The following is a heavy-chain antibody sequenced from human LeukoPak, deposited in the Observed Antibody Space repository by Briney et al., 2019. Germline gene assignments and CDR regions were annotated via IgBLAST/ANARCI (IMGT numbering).Heavy chain of an antibody. CDR1: GSSFTKYW. J-gene: IGHJ4*02. CDR2: IYPGDSDT. CDR3: ARHVTSGGSYYLDS. V-gene: IGHV5-51*01. Sequence: GESLKISCQGSGSSFTKYWIGWVRQMPGKGLEWMGIIYPGDSDTRYSPSFQGQVTISADKSISTAYLQWSSLKASDTAIYYCARHVTSGGSYYLDSWGQGTLVSVSS. D-gene: IGHD1-26*01.